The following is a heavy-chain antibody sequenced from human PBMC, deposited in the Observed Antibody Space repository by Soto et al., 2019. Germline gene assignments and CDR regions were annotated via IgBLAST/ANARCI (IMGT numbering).Heavy chain of an antibody. J-gene: IGHJ4*02. D-gene: IGHD3-3*01. CDR2: IYPGDSDT. CDR3: ARLGDYDFWSGYWLDY. Sequence: GESLKISCKVSGCSFTSYWIGCVRQMPGKGLEWMGIIYPGDSDTRYSPSFQGQVTISADKSISTAYLQWSSLKASDTAMYYCARLGDYDFWSGYWLDYWGQGTLVTVSS. CDR1: GCSFTSYW. V-gene: IGHV5-51*01.